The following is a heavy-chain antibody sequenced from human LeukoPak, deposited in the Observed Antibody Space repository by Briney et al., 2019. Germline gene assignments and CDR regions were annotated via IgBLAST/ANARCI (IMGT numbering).Heavy chain of an antibody. J-gene: IGHJ6*03. CDR3: ARDSVRGGDSHYYWYYYMDV. D-gene: IGHD2-21*01. Sequence: KASQTLSLTCTVSGGSISSGSYYWSWIRQPAGKGLEWIGRIYTSGSTNYNPSLKSRVTISVDTSKNQFSLKLSSVTAADTAVYYCARDSVRGGDSHYYWYYYMDVWGKGTTVTVSS. CDR2: IYTSGST. CDR1: GGSISSGSYY. V-gene: IGHV4-61*02.